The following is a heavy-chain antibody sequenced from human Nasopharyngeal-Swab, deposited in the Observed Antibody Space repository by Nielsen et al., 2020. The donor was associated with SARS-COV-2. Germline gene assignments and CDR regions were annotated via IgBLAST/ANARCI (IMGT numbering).Heavy chain of an antibody. V-gene: IGHV3-23*01. CDR3: AKDPQRYCSSTSCYPGYFDY. J-gene: IGHJ4*02. Sequence: GGSLRLSCAASGFTFSSYAMSWVRQAPGKGLEWVSAISGSGGSTYYADSVKGRFTISRDNSKNTLYLQMNSLRAEDTAVYYCAKDPQRYCSSTSCYPGYFDYWGQGTLVTVSS. CDR1: GFTFSSYA. CDR2: ISGSGGST. D-gene: IGHD2-2*01.